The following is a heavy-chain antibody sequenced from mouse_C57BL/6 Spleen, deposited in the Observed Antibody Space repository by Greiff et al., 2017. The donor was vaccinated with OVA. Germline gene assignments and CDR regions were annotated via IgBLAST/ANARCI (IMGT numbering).Heavy chain of an antibody. V-gene: IGHV1-52*01. CDR3: SRGDGYYGGFDY. D-gene: IGHD2-3*01. CDR1: GYTFTSYW. J-gene: IGHJ2*01. Sequence: VQLQQSGAELVRPGSSVKLSCKASGYTFTSYWMHWVKQRPIQGLEWIGNIYPSDSDTHYNEKFKDKATLTVDKSSSTAYMQLSSLTSEDSAVYYCSRGDGYYGGFDYWGQGTTLTVSS. CDR2: IYPSDSDT.